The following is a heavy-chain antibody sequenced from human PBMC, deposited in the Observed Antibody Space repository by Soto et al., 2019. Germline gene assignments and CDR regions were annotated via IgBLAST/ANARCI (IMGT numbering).Heavy chain of an antibody. Sequence: EVQLLESGGGLVQPGGSLRLSCAASGVTFTSYAMTWVRQVPGEGLQWVSSISKSGDSTYYADSVKGRFTTSRDNSKNTLYLQMNSLRAEDTAIHYCAKGSFGFDYWGQGTLVTVSS. CDR2: ISKSGDST. J-gene: IGHJ4*02. CDR3: AKGSFGFDY. CDR1: GVTFTSYA. D-gene: IGHD3-10*01. V-gene: IGHV3-23*01.